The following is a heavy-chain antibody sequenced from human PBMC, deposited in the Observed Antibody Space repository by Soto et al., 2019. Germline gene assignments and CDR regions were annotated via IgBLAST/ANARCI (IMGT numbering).Heavy chain of an antibody. CDR2: IGGSGRNT. CDR3: ARLLRYFYTPYGMDV. Sequence: EVQLLESGEGLVQPGGSLKLSCAASGFTFSNHAMSWVRQAPGKGLEWVSGIGGSGRNTYYADSVKGRFTISRDNSQNALFLQMNSLRAEDTAEYYCARLLRYFYTPYGMDVWGQGTTVTVSS. D-gene: IGHD3-9*01. CDR1: GFTFSNHA. J-gene: IGHJ6*02. V-gene: IGHV3-23*01.